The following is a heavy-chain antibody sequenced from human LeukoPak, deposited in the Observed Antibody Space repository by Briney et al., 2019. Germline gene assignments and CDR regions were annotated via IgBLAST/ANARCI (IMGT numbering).Heavy chain of an antibody. CDR1: GYTFTSYY. CDR3: ARGPYYDFWSGYSYTTTFDP. J-gene: IGHJ5*02. Sequence: GASVKVSCKTSGYTFTSYYMHWVRQAPGQGLEWMGIINPSGGSTNYAQKFQGRVTITRNTSISTAYMELSSLRSEDTAVYYCARGPYYDFWSGYSYTTTFDPWGQGTLVTVSS. CDR2: INPSGGST. D-gene: IGHD3-3*01. V-gene: IGHV1-46*01.